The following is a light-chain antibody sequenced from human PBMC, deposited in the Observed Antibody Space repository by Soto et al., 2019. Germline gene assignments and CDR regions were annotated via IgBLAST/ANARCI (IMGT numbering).Light chain of an antibody. J-gene: IGKJ4*01. CDR1: QSVRSN. CDR2: GVS. CDR3: QQSYSNPLT. Sequence: EIVMTQSPATLSVSPGERATLSCRASQSVRSNLAWYQQKPGQAPRLLIYGVSTRATGIPSRFSGSGSGTDFTLTISSLQPEDFATFYCQQSYSNPLTFGGGTKVDSK. V-gene: IGKV3-15*01.